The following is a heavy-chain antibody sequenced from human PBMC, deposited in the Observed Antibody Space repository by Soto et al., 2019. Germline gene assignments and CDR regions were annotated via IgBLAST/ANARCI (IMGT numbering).Heavy chain of an antibody. J-gene: IGHJ3*02. CDR3: ATVCSGGSCYSGVDAFDI. Sequence: PSETLSLTCTVSGGSISSSSYYWGWIRQPPGKGLEWIGIIYYSGITYYNPSLKSRVTISVDTSKNQFSLKLSSVTAADTAVYYCATVCSGGSCYSGVDAFDIWGQGTMVTVSS. CDR2: IYYSGIT. D-gene: IGHD2-15*01. V-gene: IGHV4-39*01. CDR1: GGSISSSSYY.